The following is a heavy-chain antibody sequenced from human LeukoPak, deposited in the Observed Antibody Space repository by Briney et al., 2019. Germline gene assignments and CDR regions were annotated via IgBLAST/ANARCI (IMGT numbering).Heavy chain of an antibody. CDR1: GFTFSSYS. CDR3: ARDLVGYNSDY. Sequence: GGSLRLSCAASGFTFSSYSMNWVRQAPGKGLEWVSSISSSSSYIYYADSVKGRFTISRDNAKNSLYLQMNSLRAADTAVYYCARDLVGYNSDYWGQGTLVTVSS. D-gene: IGHD5-24*01. CDR2: ISSSSSYI. J-gene: IGHJ4*02. V-gene: IGHV3-21*01.